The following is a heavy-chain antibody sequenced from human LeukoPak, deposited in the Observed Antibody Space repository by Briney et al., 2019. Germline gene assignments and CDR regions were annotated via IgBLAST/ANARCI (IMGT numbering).Heavy chain of an antibody. J-gene: IGHJ4*02. CDR3: ARALRPVGGYFDY. CDR1: GFTFSSYG. V-gene: IGHV3-30*03. D-gene: IGHD3-16*01. CDR2: ISYDGSNK. Sequence: GGSLRLSCAASGFTFSSYGMHWVRQAPGKGLEWVAVISYDGSNKYYADSVKGRFTISRDNSKNTLYLQMNSLRAEDTAVYYCARALRPVGGYFDYWGQGTLVTVSS.